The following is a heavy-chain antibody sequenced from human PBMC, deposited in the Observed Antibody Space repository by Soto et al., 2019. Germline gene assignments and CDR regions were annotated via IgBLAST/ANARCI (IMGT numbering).Heavy chain of an antibody. CDR1: GFTFSSYR. CDR3: ARLLKGRRAGNYCMDV. Sequence: EVQLAESGGGLVKPGGSLRLSCAASGFTFSSYRINWVRQAPGKGLVWVSSISGTGGSSYYADSVKGRFTISRDNAKNSLYLQRDSLKAEDTAVYYCARLLKGRRAGNYCMDVWGKGTAVTVSS. V-gene: IGHV3-21*01. J-gene: IGHJ6*03. CDR2: ISGTGGSS. D-gene: IGHD3-10*01.